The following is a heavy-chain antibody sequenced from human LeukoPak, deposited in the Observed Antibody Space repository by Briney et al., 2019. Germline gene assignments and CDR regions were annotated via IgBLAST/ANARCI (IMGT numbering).Heavy chain of an antibody. V-gene: IGHV3-23*01. CDR2: ISGSGGST. D-gene: IGHD3-22*01. J-gene: IGHJ4*02. CDR3: AKDSNYYDSSGLMYFDY. CDR1: GFTFSSYA. Sequence: GGSLRLSCAASGFTFSSYAMSWVRQAPGKGLEWVSAISGSGGSTYYADSVKGRFTISRDNSKYALYLQMNSLRAEDTAVYYCAKDSNYYDSSGLMYFDYWGQGTLVTVSS.